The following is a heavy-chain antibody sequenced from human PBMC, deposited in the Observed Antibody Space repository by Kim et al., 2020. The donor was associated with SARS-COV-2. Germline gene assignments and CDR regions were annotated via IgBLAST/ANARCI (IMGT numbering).Heavy chain of an antibody. Sequence: GGSLRLSCAASGFTFSSYAMSWVRQAPGKGLEWVSAISDGGGSSTHYGDSVRGRFTISRDNSKNTLYLQMNSLRAEDTAVYYCAKPQGYGTYYYYAMDVWGQGTTVTVSS. V-gene: IGHV3-23*01. J-gene: IGHJ6*02. CDR3: AKPQGYGTYYYYAMDV. CDR1: GFTFSSYA. CDR2: ISDGGGSST. D-gene: IGHD5-18*01.